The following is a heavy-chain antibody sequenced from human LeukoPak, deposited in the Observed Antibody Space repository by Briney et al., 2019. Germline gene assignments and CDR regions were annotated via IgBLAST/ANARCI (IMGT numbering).Heavy chain of an antibody. D-gene: IGHD1/OR15-1a*01. Sequence: SETLSLTCTGSGGSISRYYWSWIRQPPGKVLEWIERIYTSGSTNYNPSLKSRVTMSVDTSKNQFSLKLSSVTAADTAVYYCARKPIVNNAWYYFAYWGQGTLVTVSS. CDR3: ARKPIVNNAWYYFAY. J-gene: IGHJ4*02. CDR2: IYTSGST. CDR1: GGSISRYY. V-gene: IGHV4-4*07.